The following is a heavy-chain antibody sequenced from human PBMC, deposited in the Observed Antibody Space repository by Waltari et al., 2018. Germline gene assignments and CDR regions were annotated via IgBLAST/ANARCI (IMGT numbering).Heavy chain of an antibody. Sequence: EVQLLESGGGLVQPGGSLRLSCAASGFTFSSYAMSWVRQAPGKGLEWVSAISGSGGSTYYADSVKGRCTISRDNYKNTLYLQMNSLRAEETAVYYCAKATLTFGGVIASNDYWGQGTLVTVSS. V-gene: IGHV3-23*01. CDR2: ISGSGGST. CDR1: GFTFSSYA. D-gene: IGHD3-16*02. CDR3: AKATLTFGGVIASNDY. J-gene: IGHJ4*02.